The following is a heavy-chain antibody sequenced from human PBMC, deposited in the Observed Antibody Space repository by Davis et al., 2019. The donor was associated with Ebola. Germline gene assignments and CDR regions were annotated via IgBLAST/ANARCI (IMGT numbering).Heavy chain of an antibody. CDR2: IYYSGST. J-gene: IGHJ6*02. CDR1: GGSISSYY. Sequence: SETLSLTCTVSGGSISSYYWSWIRQPPGKGLEWIGYIYYSGSTNYNPSLKSRFTISVDTSKNQFSLKLSSVTAADTAVYYCARGVVVVTEILYYYYGMDVWGQGTTVTVSS. CDR3: ARGVVVVTEILYYYYGMDV. V-gene: IGHV4-59*01. D-gene: IGHD2-2*01.